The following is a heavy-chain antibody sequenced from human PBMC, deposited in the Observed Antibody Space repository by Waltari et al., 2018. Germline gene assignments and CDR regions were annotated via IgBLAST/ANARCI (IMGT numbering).Heavy chain of an antibody. CDR1: GFTVSSYA. V-gene: IGHV3-23*01. J-gene: IGHJ6*02. CDR2: ISGSGGSP. D-gene: IGHD3-3*01. CDR3: AKGPVLRFLEWFGDV. Sequence: EVQLLESGGGLVQPGGSLRLSCAASGFTVSSYAMSWVSQAPGKGLEWVSAISGSGGSPYYADSVKGRFTISRDNSKNTLYLQMNSLRAEDTAVYYCAKGPVLRFLEWFGDVWGQGTTVTVSS.